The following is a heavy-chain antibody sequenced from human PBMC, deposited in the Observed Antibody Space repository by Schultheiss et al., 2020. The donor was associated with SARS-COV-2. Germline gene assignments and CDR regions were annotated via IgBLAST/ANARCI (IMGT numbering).Heavy chain of an antibody. D-gene: IGHD1-26*01. CDR3: ARDQVRGSYYTGGPEYYYGMEV. CDR2: INSDGSST. V-gene: IGHV3-74*01. Sequence: GGSLRLSCAASGFTFSSYWMHWVRQAPGKGLGWVSRINSDGSSTSYAVSVKCRFTISRDNAMNTLYLQMNSLRAKDTAVYYCARDQVRGSYYTGGPEYYYGMEVWGQGATVTVTS. CDR1: GFTFSSYW. J-gene: IGHJ6*02.